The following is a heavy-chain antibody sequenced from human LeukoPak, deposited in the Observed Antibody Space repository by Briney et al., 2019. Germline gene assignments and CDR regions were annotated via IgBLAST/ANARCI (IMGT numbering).Heavy chain of an antibody. CDR2: IWYDGSNK. V-gene: IGHV3-33*01. CDR3: ARDRSQTPFDY. Sequence: GGSLRLSCAASGFTFSSYGMHWVRQAPGKGLEWVAVIWYDGSNKYYADSVKGRFTISRDNSKNTLYLQMNSLRAEDTAVYYCARDRSQTPFDYWGQGTLVTVS. D-gene: IGHD6-13*01. CDR1: GFTFSSYG. J-gene: IGHJ4*02.